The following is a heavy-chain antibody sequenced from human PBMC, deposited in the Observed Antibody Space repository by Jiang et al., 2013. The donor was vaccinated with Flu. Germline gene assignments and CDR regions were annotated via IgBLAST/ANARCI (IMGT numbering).Heavy chain of an antibody. CDR2: IYYSGST. J-gene: IGHJ4*02. V-gene: IGHV4-59*08. CDR1: GGSISSYY. CDR3: ARRNGWLQSNFDY. Sequence: LLKPSETLSLTCTVSGGSISSYYWSWIRQPPGKGLEWIGYIYYSGSTNYNPSLKSRVTISVDTSKNQFSLKLSSVTAADTAVYYCARRNGWLQSNFDYWGQGTLVTVSS. D-gene: IGHD5-24*01.